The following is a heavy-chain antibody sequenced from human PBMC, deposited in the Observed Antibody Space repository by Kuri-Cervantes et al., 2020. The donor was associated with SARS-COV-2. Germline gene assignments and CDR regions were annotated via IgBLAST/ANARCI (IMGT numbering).Heavy chain of an antibody. V-gene: IGHV1-2*02. CDR3: AENTPLVY. CDR2: INPNSGGT. CDR1: GYTFTSYG. J-gene: IGHJ4*02. Sequence: ASVKVSCKASGYTFTSYGISWVRQAPGQGLEWMGWINPNSGGTNYAQKFQGRVTMTRDTSISTAYMELSRLRSDDTAVYYCAENTPLVYWGQGALVTVSS. D-gene: IGHD2-15*01.